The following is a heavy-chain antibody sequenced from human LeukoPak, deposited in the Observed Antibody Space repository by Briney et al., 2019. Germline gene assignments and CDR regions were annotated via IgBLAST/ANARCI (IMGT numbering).Heavy chain of an antibody. Sequence: ASVKVSCKASGFTFTSSAVQWVRQARGQRLEWIEWIVVGSGNTNYAQKFQERVTITRDMSTSTAYMELSSLRSEDTAVYYCAADGVVVTAPGIGYWGQGTLVTVSS. V-gene: IGHV1-58*01. CDR1: GFTFTSSA. CDR2: IVVGSGNT. J-gene: IGHJ4*02. D-gene: IGHD2-21*02. CDR3: AADGVVVTAPGIGY.